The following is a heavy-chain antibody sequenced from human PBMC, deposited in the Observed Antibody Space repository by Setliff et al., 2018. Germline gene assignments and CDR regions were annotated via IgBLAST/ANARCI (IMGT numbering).Heavy chain of an antibody. V-gene: IGHV1-2*02. CDR1: GYTFTDFY. CDR2: INPYTGDT. D-gene: IGHD3-22*01. Sequence: GASVKVSCKTSGYTFTDFYIQWVRQAPGQGLEWMGWINPYTGDTDYAPKFQGRVTVTRDTSVTTAYMDLTRLTSDDTAVYYCARINFYVSSGYYYASDNWGQGTLVTVSS. J-gene: IGHJ4*02. CDR3: ARINFYVSSGYYYASDN.